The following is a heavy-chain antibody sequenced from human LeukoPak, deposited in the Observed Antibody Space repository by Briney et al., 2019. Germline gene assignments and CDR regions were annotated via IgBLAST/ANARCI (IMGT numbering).Heavy chain of an antibody. J-gene: IGHJ4*02. D-gene: IGHD3-10*01. CDR1: GFTFSSYS. CDR3: AGSEFGESSY. V-gene: IGHV4-34*08. CDR2: INHSGST. Sequence: GSLRLSCAASGFTFSSYSMNWVRQAPGKGLEWIGEINHSGSTNYNPSLKSRVTISVDTSKNQFSLKLSSVTAADTAVYYCAGSEFGESSYWGQGTLVTVSS.